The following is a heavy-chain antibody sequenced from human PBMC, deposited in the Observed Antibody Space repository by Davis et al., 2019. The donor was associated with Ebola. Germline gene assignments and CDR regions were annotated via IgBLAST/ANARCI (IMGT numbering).Heavy chain of an antibody. CDR1: GVTFSSYS. Sequence: GGSLRLSCAVSGVTFSSYSMNWVRQAPGKGLEWVSSISSSSSTIYYADSVKGRFTISRDNAKNSLYLQMNSLRDEDTAVYYCARVTIFLDYMDVWGKGTTVTVSS. J-gene: IGHJ6*03. CDR2: ISSSSSTI. D-gene: IGHD3-3*01. CDR3: ARVTIFLDYMDV. V-gene: IGHV3-48*02.